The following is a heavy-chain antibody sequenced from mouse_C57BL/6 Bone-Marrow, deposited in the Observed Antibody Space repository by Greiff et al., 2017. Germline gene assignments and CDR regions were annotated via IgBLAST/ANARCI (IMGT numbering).Heavy chain of an antibody. CDR3: ARLGYYYGSSLAY. CDR1: GFTFSSYG. D-gene: IGHD1-1*01. Sequence: EVQLQESGGDLVKPGGSLKLSCAASGFTFSSYGMSWVRQTPDKRLEWVATISSGGSYTHYPDSVKGRFTISRDNAKNTLYLQMSSLKSEDTAMYYCARLGYYYGSSLAYWGQGTLVTVSA. V-gene: IGHV5-6*01. J-gene: IGHJ3*01. CDR2: ISSGGSYT.